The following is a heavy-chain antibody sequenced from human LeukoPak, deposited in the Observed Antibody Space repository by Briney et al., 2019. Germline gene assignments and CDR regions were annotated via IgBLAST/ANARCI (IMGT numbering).Heavy chain of an antibody. CDR2: IIPIFGTA. D-gene: IGHD6-6*01. V-gene: IGHV1-69*05. J-gene: IGHJ4*02. Sequence: GASVKVSCKASGGTFSSYAISWVRQAPGQGLEWMGGIIPIFGTANYAQKFQGRVTITTDESTSTAYMELSSLRSEDTAVYYCAREGSSIAVRNSFGYWGQGTLVTVSS. CDR3: AREGSSIAVRNSFGY. CDR1: GGTFSSYA.